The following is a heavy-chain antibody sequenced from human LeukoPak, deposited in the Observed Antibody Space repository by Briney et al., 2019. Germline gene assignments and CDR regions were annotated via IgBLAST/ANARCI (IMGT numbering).Heavy chain of an antibody. Sequence: GGSLRLSCTASGFTFGDYAMRGVRQAPGKALEWVGFIRSKADGGTTEYAASVKGRFIISRDDSKSIAYLQMNSLKTEDTAVYYCTRVERGYSYGFDYWGQGTLVTVSS. D-gene: IGHD5-18*01. CDR2: IRSKADGGTT. CDR1: GFTFGDYA. V-gene: IGHV3-49*04. CDR3: TRVERGYSYGFDY. J-gene: IGHJ4*02.